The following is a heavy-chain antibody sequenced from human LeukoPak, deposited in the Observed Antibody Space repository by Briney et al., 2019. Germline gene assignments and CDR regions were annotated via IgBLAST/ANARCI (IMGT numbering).Heavy chain of an antibody. CDR2: VYYSGDT. Sequence: SETLSLTCTVSAGSISDYYWTWIRQPPGKTLEWIGYVYYSGDTNYNPSLKSRVTISLDTSKNQFSLKLSSVTAADTAVYYCVTYVRQCKTTSCYHFDYWGQGTLVTVSS. J-gene: IGHJ4*02. CDR3: VTYVRQCKTTSCYHFDY. CDR1: AGSISDYY. V-gene: IGHV4-59*01. D-gene: IGHD2-2*01.